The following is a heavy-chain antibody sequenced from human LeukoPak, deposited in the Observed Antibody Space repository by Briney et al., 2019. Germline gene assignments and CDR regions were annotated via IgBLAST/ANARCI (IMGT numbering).Heavy chain of an antibody. V-gene: IGHV3-23*01. J-gene: IGHJ5*02. CDR3: AKGEAVAGTSSWFDP. CDR1: AFTFSSYA. CDR2: ISASGGST. D-gene: IGHD6-19*01. Sequence: GGSLRLSCAASAFTFSSYAMSWVRQAPGKGLEWVSAISASGGSTYYTDSVKGRFTISRDNSKNTVYLQMNSLRAEDTAVYYCAKGEAVAGTSSWFDPWGQGTLVTVSS.